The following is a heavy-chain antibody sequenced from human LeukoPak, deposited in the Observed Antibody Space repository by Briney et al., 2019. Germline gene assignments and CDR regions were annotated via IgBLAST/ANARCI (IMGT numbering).Heavy chain of an antibody. V-gene: IGHV3-48*03. CDR3: AELGITMIGGV. D-gene: IGHD3-10*02. J-gene: IGHJ6*04. CDR2: ISSSGSTI. CDR1: GFTFSSYE. Sequence: PGGSLRLSCAASGFTFSSYEMNWVRQAPGKGLEWVSYISSSGSTIYYADSAKGRFTIYRDNAKNSLYLQMNSLRAEDTAVYYCAELGITMIGGVWGKGTTVTISS.